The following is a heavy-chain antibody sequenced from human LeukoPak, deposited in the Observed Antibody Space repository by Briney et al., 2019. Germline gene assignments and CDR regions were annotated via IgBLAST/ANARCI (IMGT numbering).Heavy chain of an antibody. J-gene: IGHJ4*02. Sequence: ASVKVSCKASGYTFTSNYIHWVRQAPGQGLEWMGMIYPRDGSTSYAQKFQGRVTMTRDTSTSTVYMELSSLRSEDTAVYYCARTAGRTFDYWGQGTLVTVSS. CDR1: GYTFTSNY. CDR2: IYPRDGST. D-gene: IGHD6-6*01. CDR3: ARTAGRTFDY. V-gene: IGHV1-46*01.